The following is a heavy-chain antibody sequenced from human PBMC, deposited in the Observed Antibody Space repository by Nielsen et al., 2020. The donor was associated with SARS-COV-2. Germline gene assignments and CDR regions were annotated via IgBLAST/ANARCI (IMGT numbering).Heavy chain of an antibody. CDR1: GFTFSDYY. Sequence: GESLKISCVGSGFTFSDYYMSWVRQAPGKGLEWVSYITSSSTYTNYAESVKGRFTISRDNAKNSLSLQMHSLRAEDTAVYYCAREGRKLPLDYWGQGTLVTVSS. D-gene: IGHD5-24*01. J-gene: IGHJ4*02. CDR2: ITSSSTYT. CDR3: AREGRKLPLDY. V-gene: IGHV3-11*05.